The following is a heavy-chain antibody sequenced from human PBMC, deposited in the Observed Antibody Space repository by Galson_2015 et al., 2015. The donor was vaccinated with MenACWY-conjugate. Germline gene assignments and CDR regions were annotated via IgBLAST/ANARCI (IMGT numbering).Heavy chain of an antibody. Sequence: SLRLSCAASGSTFSIYAMHWVRQAPGKGLEWVAVMSYDGTIQYYADSVKGRFTISRDNSKNTLSLQMNSLRAEDTAVYYCASAYCRTSSTSSCTTLSPYSGHATLVTVSS. D-gene: IGHD2-21*01. V-gene: IGHV3-30*01. J-gene: IGHJ1*01. CDR3: ASAYCRTSSTSSCTTLSPY. CDR1: GSTFSIYA. CDR2: MSYDGTIQ.